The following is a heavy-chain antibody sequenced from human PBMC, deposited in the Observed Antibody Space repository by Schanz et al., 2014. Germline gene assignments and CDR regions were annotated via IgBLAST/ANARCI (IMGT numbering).Heavy chain of an antibody. V-gene: IGHV1-46*03. D-gene: IGHD3-22*01. CDR2: VNPSVRGT. CDR1: GYTLSAYS. CDR3: AGAFDSSGYYFDY. J-gene: IGHJ4*02. Sequence: QVQLVQSGAEVKKLGASVKVSCKASGYTLSAYSLHWVRQAPGQGLEWMGIVNPSVRGTHFAREFQGRVTVTSDTSTSTVYMELSGLRSEDTAVYYCAGAFDSSGYYFDYWGQGTLVTVSS.